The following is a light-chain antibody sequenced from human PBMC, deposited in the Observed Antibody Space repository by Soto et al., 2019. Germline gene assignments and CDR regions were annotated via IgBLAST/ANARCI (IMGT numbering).Light chain of an antibody. V-gene: IGKV3-20*01. J-gene: IGKJ2*01. CDR2: GAS. CDR1: QSVDSSY. Sequence: EIVLTQSPGTLSLSPGERATLSCRASQSVDSSYLAWYQQKPGQAPRLLIYGASSRATGIPDSFSGSGSGTDFTLTISRLEPEDFAVYYRQQYGSSPYTFGQGTKLEIK. CDR3: QQYGSSPYT.